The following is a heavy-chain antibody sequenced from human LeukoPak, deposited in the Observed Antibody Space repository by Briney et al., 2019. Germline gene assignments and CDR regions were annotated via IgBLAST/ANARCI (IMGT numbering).Heavy chain of an antibody. CDR2: IYPGDSDI. D-gene: IGHD3-22*01. CDR3: ARQGGGYSPGY. V-gene: IGHV5-51*01. CDR1: GYSFTNYW. Sequence: GESLKISCKGSGYSFTNYWIGWVRQMPGKGLECMGIIYPGDSDIKYSPSFQGQVTISADESISTAYLQWSSLQASDTATYYCARQGGGYSPGYWGQGTLVTVSS. J-gene: IGHJ4*02.